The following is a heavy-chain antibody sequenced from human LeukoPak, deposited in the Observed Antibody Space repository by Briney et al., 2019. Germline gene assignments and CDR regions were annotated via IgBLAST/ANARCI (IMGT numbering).Heavy chain of an antibody. CDR3: TRTGYLRSRHLDN. Sequence: ASVKVSCKTSGFAFKGYGISWVRQAPGQGLEWMGWISPYNGNTNYAQRFEGRVTMTTDTSTTTAYMELKSLRSDDTAVYYCTRTGYLRSRHLDNWGQGTLVIVSS. CDR2: ISPYNGNT. J-gene: IGHJ4*02. D-gene: IGHD6-13*01. CDR1: GFAFKGYG. V-gene: IGHV1-18*01.